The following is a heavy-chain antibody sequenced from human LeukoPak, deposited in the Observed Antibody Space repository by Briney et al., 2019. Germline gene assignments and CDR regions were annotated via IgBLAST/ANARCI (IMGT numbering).Heavy chain of an antibody. CDR3: ASGSGYFDY. J-gene: IGHJ4*02. CDR2: IIPIFGTA. CDR1: GGTFCSSA. Sequence: SVKVSCKAFGGTFCSSAISWVRQSPGHGLEWMGGIIPIFGTANYAQKCPGRVTITADKSTSTAYMELSSLRSEDTAVYYCASGSGYFDYWGQGTLVTVSS. D-gene: IGHD3-10*01. V-gene: IGHV1-69*06.